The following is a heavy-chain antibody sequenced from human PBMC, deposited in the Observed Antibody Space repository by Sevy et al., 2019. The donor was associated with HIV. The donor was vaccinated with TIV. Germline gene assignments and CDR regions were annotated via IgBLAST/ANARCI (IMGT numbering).Heavy chain of an antibody. D-gene: IGHD2-2*01. Sequence: GGSLRLSCAASGFTFSSYWMSWVRQAPGKGLEWVANIKQDGSEKYYVDSVKGRFTISRDNAKNSLYLQVNSLRAEDTAVYYCARDYSYCSSTTRCYYYGMDVWGQGTTVTVSS. CDR3: ARDYSYCSSTTRCYYYGMDV. CDR1: GFTFSSYW. J-gene: IGHJ6*02. V-gene: IGHV3-7*01. CDR2: IKQDGSEK.